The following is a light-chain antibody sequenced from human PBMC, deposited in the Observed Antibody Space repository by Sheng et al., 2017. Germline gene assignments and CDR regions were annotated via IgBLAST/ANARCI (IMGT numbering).Light chain of an antibody. CDR1: QSVSSY. CDR3: QQRSNWDT. J-gene: IGKJ4*01. V-gene: IGKV3-11*01. Sequence: EIVLTQSPATLSLSPGEXATLSCRASQSVSSYLAWYQQKPGQAPRLLIYDASNRATGIPARFSGSGSGTDFTLTISSLEPEDFAVYYCQQRSNWDTFGGGTKGGDQT. CDR2: DAS.